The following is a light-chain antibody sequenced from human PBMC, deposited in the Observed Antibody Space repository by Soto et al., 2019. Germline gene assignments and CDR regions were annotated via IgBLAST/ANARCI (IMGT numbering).Light chain of an antibody. V-gene: IGLV1-40*01. CDR2: GDT. CDR3: QSYDSILDGFWV. Sequence: QSVLTQPPSVSGAPGQRVTISCTGSGSNIGAGYDVHWYQQLPGTAPKLLISGDTNRPSGVPDRFSASKSGTSASLAITGLRAEDEADYYCQSYDSILDGFWVFGGGTKLTVL. J-gene: IGLJ3*02. CDR1: GSNIGAGYD.